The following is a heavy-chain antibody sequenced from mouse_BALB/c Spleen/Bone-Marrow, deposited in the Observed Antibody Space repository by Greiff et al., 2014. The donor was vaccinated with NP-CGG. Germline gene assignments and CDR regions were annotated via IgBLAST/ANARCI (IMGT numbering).Heavy chain of an antibody. J-gene: IGHJ3*01. CDR1: GYTFTGYW. D-gene: IGHD4-1*01. CDR3: ARRLNWDWFAY. CDR2: INPSTGYT. V-gene: IGHV1-7*01. Sequence: QVQLQQPGAELAKPGASVKMSCKASGYTFTGYWMHWVKQRPGQGLEWIGYINPSTGYTDYNQKFKDKATLTADKSSSTAYMQLSSLTSEDSAVYYCARRLNWDWFAYWGQGTLVTVSA.